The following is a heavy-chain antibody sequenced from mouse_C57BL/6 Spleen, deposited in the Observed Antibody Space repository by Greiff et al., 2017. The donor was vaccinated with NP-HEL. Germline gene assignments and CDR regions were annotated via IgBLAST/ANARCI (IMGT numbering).Heavy chain of an antibody. V-gene: IGHV5-4*01. Sequence: EVHLVESGGGLVKPGGSLKLSCAASGFTFSSYAMSWVRQTPEKRLEWVATISDGGSYTYYPDNVKGRFTISRDNAKNNLYLQMSHLKSEDTAMYYCASHYYGSSYNYFDYWGQGTTLTVSS. D-gene: IGHD1-1*01. J-gene: IGHJ2*01. CDR3: ASHYYGSSYNYFDY. CDR1: GFTFSSYA. CDR2: ISDGGSYT.